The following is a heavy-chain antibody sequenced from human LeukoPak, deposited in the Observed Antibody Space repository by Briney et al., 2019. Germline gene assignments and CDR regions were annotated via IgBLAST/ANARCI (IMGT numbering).Heavy chain of an antibody. CDR3: TRTTVTPYYYYYYMDV. CDR2: INPSGGST. CDR1: GYTFTSYY. V-gene: IGHV1-46*03. J-gene: IGHJ6*03. D-gene: IGHD4-11*01. Sequence: ASVKVSCKASGYTFTSYYMHWVRQAPGQGLEWMGIINPSGGSTSYALKFQGRVTMTRDTSTSTVYMELSSLRSEDTAVYYCTRTTVTPYYYYYYMDVWGKGTTVTVSS.